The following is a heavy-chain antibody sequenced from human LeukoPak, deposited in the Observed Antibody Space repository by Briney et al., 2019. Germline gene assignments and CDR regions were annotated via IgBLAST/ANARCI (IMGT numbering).Heavy chain of an antibody. CDR1: GGSLSGYY. D-gene: IGHD3-10*01. V-gene: IGHV4-34*01. CDR2: INQSGST. Sequence: PSETLSLTCVVYGGSLSGYYWNWIRQPPGKGLEWIGEINQSGSTNYNPSLKSRVTISVDTSKNQFFLNLNSVTAADTATYYSARGVFGRFDPWGQGTQVTVSS. CDR3: ARGVFGRFDP. J-gene: IGHJ5*02.